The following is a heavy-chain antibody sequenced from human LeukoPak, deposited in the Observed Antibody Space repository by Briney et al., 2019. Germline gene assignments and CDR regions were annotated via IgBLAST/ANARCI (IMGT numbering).Heavy chain of an antibody. CDR2: IGYDGNKI. V-gene: IGHV3-30*02. CDR3: AKDHKREGNRYFDY. Sequence: GGSLRLSCEASGSTFSSYGMQWVRQAPGKGLEWVAFIGYDGNKIYYADSVKGRFTISRDNSKNTLYLQMNSLKSEDTAVYYCAKDHKREGNRYFDYWGQGTLVTVSS. J-gene: IGHJ4*02. CDR1: GSTFSSYG.